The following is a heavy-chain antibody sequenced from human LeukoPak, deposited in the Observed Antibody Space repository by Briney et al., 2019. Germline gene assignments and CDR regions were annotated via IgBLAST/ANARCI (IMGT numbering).Heavy chain of an antibody. D-gene: IGHD4-17*01. V-gene: IGHV4-39*07. CDR1: GFTFSSYG. CDR3: ARGSDYGPFDY. Sequence: GSLRLSCAASGFTFSSYGMSWVRQAPGKGLEWIGSIYYSGSTYYNPSLKSRVTISVDTSKNQFSLKLSSVTAADTAVYYCARGSDYGPFDYWGQGTLVTVSS. CDR2: IYYSGST. J-gene: IGHJ4*02.